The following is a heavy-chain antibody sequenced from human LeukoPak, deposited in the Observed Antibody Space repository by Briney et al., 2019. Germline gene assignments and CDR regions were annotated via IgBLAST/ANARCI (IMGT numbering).Heavy chain of an antibody. CDR2: ISSSSSYI. J-gene: IGHJ4*02. CDR3: ARDDSAVAGGFDY. D-gene: IGHD6-19*01. V-gene: IGHV3-21*01. Sequence: GRSLRLSCAASGFTFSSYGMHWVRQAPGKGLEWVSSISSSSSYIYYADSVKGRFTISRDNAKNSLYLQMNSLRAEDTAVYYCARDDSAVAGGFDYWGQGTLVTVSS. CDR1: GFTFSSYG.